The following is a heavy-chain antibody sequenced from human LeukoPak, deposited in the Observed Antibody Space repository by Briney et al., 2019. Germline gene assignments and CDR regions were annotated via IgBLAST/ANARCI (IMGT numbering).Heavy chain of an antibody. Sequence: PSETLSLTCTVSGGSVSSGSYYWSWIRQPPGKGLEWIGYIYYSGSTNYNPSLKSRVTISVDTSKNQFSLKLSSVTAADTAVYYCAREGPSFWSGPDYGMDVWGQGTTVTVFS. V-gene: IGHV4-61*01. D-gene: IGHD3-3*01. CDR2: IYYSGST. CDR3: AREGPSFWSGPDYGMDV. J-gene: IGHJ6*02. CDR1: GGSVSSGSYY.